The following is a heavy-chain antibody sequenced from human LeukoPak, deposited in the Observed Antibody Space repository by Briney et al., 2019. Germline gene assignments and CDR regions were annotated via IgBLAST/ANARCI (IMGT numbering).Heavy chain of an antibody. CDR3: ARRTVYWYFDL. CDR2: IQASGST. D-gene: IGHD4-17*01. CDR1: GGSISSYY. Sequence: SETLSLTCTVSGGSISSYYWSWIRQPAGKGLEWIGRIQASGSTSYNLSLKSRVTMSVDTSKNQFSLKLSSVTAADTAVYYCARRTVYWYFDLWGRGTLVTVSS. V-gene: IGHV4-4*07. J-gene: IGHJ2*01.